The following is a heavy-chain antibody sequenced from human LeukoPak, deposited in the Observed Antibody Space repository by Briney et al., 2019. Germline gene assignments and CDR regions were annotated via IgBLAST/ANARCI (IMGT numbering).Heavy chain of an antibody. CDR3: ARGPLTMIVVVTGYYFDY. V-gene: IGHV1-2*02. D-gene: IGHD3-22*01. J-gene: IGHJ4*02. Sequence: ASVKVSCKASGYTFTGYYMHWVRQAPGQGLEWMGWINPNSGGTNYAQKFQGRVTMTRDTSISTAYMELSRLRSDDTAVYYCARGPLTMIVVVTGYYFDYWGQGTLVTVSS. CDR1: GYTFTGYY. CDR2: INPNSGGT.